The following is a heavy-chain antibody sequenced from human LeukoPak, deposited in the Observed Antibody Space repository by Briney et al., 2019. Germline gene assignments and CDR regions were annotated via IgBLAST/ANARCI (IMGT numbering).Heavy chain of an antibody. CDR2: ISASGAST. V-gene: IGHV3-23*01. CDR3: AKDLRDAYNIVDY. CDR1: GFTFSNYA. Sequence: GGSLRLSCAASGFTFSNYAMTWVRQAPGKGLEWVSAISASGASTYYADSVEGRFTISRDNSKNTLFLQMNSLRAEDTALYYRAKDLRDAYNIVDYWGQGTLVTVSS. D-gene: IGHD5-24*01. J-gene: IGHJ4*02.